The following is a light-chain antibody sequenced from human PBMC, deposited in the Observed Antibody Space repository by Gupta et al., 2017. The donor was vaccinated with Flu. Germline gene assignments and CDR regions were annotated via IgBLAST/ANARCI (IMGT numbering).Light chain of an antibody. J-gene: IGLJ3*02. V-gene: IGLV2-11*01. Sequence: QSALTQPRSVSGSPGQSVTISCTGTSSDVGGYNYVSWYQQHPGKAPKLMLFDVSKRPSGVPDRFSGSKSSNTASLTISGLQAEAEADYYCSSYAGSLVVFGGGTKLTVL. CDR1: SSDVGGYNY. CDR3: SSYAGSLVV. CDR2: DVS.